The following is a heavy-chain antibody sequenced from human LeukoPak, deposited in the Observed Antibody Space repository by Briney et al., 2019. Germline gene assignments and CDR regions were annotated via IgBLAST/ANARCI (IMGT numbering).Heavy chain of an antibody. J-gene: IGHJ6*03. Sequence: SETLSLTCTVSGGSISSYYWSWIRQPPGKGLEWIGYIYYSGSTNYNPSLKSRVTISVDTSKNQFSLKLSSVTAADTAVYYCARACYDLWSGYWADYYMDVWGKGTTVTVSS. V-gene: IGHV4-59*01. CDR3: ARACYDLWSGYWADYYMDV. D-gene: IGHD3-3*01. CDR1: GGSISSYY. CDR2: IYYSGST.